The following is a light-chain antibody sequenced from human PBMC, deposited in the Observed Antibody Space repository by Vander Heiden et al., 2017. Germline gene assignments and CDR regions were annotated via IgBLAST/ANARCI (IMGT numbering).Light chain of an antibody. J-gene: IGKJ1*01. V-gene: IGKV3-20*01. CDR2: DTS. CDR1: QTLTRTY. CDR3: HQYDTSPAT. Sequence: EIVLTQSPGTLSLSTGENATLSCRASQTLTRTYLAWHQQKPGQAPSLIIYDTSTRATGIPDRFSGSGSGTDFTLTINTLESEDLAVYYCHQYDTSPATFGPGTRVEIK.